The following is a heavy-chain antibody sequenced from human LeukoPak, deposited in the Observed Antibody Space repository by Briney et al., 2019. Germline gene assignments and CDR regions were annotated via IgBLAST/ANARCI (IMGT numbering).Heavy chain of an antibody. Sequence: GGSLRLSCAASGFTFSGSAIHWFRQPSGKGLEWVGQVDKKDRGYATATAYAASVKGRFTISRDDSINTAYLQMKSLKTEDTALYYCTRDSGTYNWFDPWGQGTLVTVS. V-gene: IGHV3-73*01. J-gene: IGHJ5*02. CDR2: VDKKDRGYATAT. D-gene: IGHD1-26*01. CDR1: GFTFSGSA. CDR3: TRDSGTYNWFDP.